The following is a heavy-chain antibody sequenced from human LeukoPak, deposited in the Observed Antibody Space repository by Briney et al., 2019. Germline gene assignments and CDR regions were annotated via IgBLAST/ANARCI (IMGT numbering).Heavy chain of an antibody. J-gene: IGHJ5*02. CDR2: IGWDSART. CDR1: ESTFDHA. D-gene: IGHD3-10*01. V-gene: IGHV3-9*01. CDR3: ARVLLGSWDWFDP. Sequence: GGSLRLSCTASESTFDHAIHWVRQTPGKGLEWVSGIGWDSARTGYADSVRGRFTISRDNAKNTLYLQMNSLRAEDTAVYYCARVLLGSWDWFDPWGQGTLVTVSS.